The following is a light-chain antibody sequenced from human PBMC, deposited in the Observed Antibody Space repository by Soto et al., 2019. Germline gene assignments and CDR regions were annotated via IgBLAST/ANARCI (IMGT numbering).Light chain of an antibody. CDR1: SSDVGGY. V-gene: IGLV2-14*01. J-gene: IGLJ1*01. CDR2: DVS. CDR3: ISFTSSTSYV. Sequence: QSVLTQPASVSGSPGQSITISCTGTSSDVGGYVSWYQQLPGKAPKLMIFDVSNRPSGVSNRFSGSKSGNTASLTISGLQAEDEADYYCISFTSSTSYVFGTGTKLTVL.